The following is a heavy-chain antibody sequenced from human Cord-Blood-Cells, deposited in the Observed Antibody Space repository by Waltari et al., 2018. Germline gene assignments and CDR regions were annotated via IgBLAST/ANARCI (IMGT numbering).Heavy chain of an antibody. CDR1: GGSVRSGSYH. V-gene: IGHV4-61*01. Sequence: QVQLQESGPGLVKPSETLSLTCTVSGGSVRSGSYHWSWSRQPPGKGREWIGYNYDSGSTNYNPSLKSRVTISVDTSKNQFSLKLSSVTAADTAVYYCARDLGWSGFLSFDYWGQGTLVTVSS. CDR2: NYDSGST. J-gene: IGHJ4*02. D-gene: IGHD3-3*01. CDR3: ARDLGWSGFLSFDY.